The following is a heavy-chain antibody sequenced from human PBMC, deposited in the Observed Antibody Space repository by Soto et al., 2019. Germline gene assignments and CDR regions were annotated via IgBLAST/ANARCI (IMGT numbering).Heavy chain of an antibody. Sequence: GGSLRLSCAASGFTFSSYAMSWVRQAPGKGLEWVSAISGSGGSTYYADSVKGRFTISRDKSKNTLYLQMNSLRAEDTAVYYCAKSYYDYIWGTGYYYMDVWGKGTTVTVSS. CDR2: ISGSGGST. V-gene: IGHV3-23*01. CDR3: AKSYYDYIWGTGYYYMDV. J-gene: IGHJ6*03. CDR1: GFTFSSYA. D-gene: IGHD3-16*01.